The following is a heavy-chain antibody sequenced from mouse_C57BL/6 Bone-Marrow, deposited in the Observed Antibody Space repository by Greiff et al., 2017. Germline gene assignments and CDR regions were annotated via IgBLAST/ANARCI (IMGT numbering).Heavy chain of an antibody. Sequence: VKLQESGPELVKPGASVKISCKASGYAFSSSWMNWVKQRPGKGLEWIGRIYPGDGDTNYNGKFKGKATLTADKSSSTAYMQLSSLTSEDSAVYFCARSYSYYFDYWCQGTTLTVSS. J-gene: IGHJ2*01. CDR1: GYAFSSSW. CDR2: IYPGDGDT. D-gene: IGHD2-12*01. CDR3: ARSYSYYFDY. V-gene: IGHV1-82*01.